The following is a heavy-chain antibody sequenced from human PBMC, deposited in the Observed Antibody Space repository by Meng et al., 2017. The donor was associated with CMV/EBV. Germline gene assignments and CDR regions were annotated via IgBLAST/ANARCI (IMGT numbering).Heavy chain of an antibody. V-gene: IGHV1-18*01. Sequence: GESLKISCKASGYTFTSYGISWVRQAPGQGLEWMGWISAYNGNTNYAQKLQGRVTMTTDTSTSTAYMELRSLRSDDTAVYYCARDPGRITIFGVVKFYYYYYGMDVWGQGTTVTVSS. CDR2: ISAYNGNT. D-gene: IGHD3-3*01. CDR1: GYTFTSYG. CDR3: ARDPGRITIFGVVKFYYYYYGMDV. J-gene: IGHJ6*02.